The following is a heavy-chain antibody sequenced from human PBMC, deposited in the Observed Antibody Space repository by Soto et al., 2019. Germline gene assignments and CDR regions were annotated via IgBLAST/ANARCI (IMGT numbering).Heavy chain of an antibody. CDR1: GGSFSGYY. V-gene: IGHV4-34*01. CDR2: INHSGST. CDR3: ARLHPGRMYGSGSLYYYYYYMDV. J-gene: IGHJ6*03. Sequence: SETLSLTCAVYGGSFSGYYWSWIRQPPGKGLEWIGEINHSGSTNYHPSLKSRVTISVDMSKHQFSLKLSSVTAADTAVYYCARLHPGRMYGSGSLYYYYYYMDVWGKGTTVTVSS. D-gene: IGHD3-10*01.